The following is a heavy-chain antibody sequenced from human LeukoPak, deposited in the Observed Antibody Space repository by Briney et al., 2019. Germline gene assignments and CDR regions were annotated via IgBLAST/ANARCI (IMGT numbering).Heavy chain of an antibody. V-gene: IGHV5-51*01. CDR1: GYKFTNYW. Sequence: GESLKISCKGSGYKFTNYWIGWVRQMPGKGLEWMGSVYPGDSDARYSPSFQGQVTISADKSITTAYLQWSSLKASDTAMYHCARHREYSSYYYYYGMDVWGQGTTVTVSS. J-gene: IGHJ6*02. CDR3: ARHREYSSYYYYYGMDV. D-gene: IGHD6-6*01. CDR2: VYPGDSDA.